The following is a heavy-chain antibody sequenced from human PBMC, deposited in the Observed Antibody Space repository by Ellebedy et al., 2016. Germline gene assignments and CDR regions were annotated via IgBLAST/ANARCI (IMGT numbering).Heavy chain of an antibody. Sequence: GGSLRLXCAASGFTVNNNYMSWVRQAPGKGLEWLTMIFSGGATYYASSAKGRFTISRDSSKNTLYLQMNSLRVEDTAIYYCARGADYSDISGYERGEFDHWGQGTLVSVSS. D-gene: IGHD3-22*01. CDR1: GFTVNNNY. CDR2: IFSGGAT. V-gene: IGHV3-66*01. J-gene: IGHJ4*02. CDR3: ARGADYSDISGYERGEFDH.